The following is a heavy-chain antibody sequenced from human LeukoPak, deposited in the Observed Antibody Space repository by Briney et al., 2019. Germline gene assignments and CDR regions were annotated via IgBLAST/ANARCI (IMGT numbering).Heavy chain of an antibody. CDR2: IISVFGRT. CDR1: GGTFGSYA. D-gene: IGHD2-8*01. CDR3: VRDKGGLTIMDAFDI. Sequence: SVKVSCRASGGTFGSYAINWVRQAPGQGLEWMGAIISVFGRTNYAQKFQGRVTVTTDEPTSTAFMELSSLTSEDTAIYYCVRDKGGLTIMDAFDIWGQGTLSSSLQ. J-gene: IGHJ3*02. V-gene: IGHV1-69*05.